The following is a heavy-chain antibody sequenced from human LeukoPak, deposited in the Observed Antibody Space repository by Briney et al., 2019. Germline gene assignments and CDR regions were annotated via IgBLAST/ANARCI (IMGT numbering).Heavy chain of an antibody. V-gene: IGHV3-74*01. D-gene: IGHD6-19*01. J-gene: IGHJ4*02. CDR3: AKDLGSIAVAGV. Sequence: PGGSLRLSCAASGFAFNNFYMHWVRQFPGQGLLWVSRINTDGSSTVYADSVKGRFTISRDNAKSALYLQMNSLRAEDTAVYYCAKDLGSIAVAGVWGQGTLVTVSS. CDR1: GFAFNNFY. CDR2: INTDGSST.